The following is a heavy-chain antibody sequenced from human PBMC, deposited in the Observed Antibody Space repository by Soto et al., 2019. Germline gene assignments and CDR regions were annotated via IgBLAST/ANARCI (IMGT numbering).Heavy chain of an antibody. Sequence: GGSLRLSCAASGFTFSNYWMHWVRQAPGKGLVWVSRINSDGSITSYADSVKGRLTISRDNAKNTLYLQMNSLRAEDTAVYYCASGVAAAGSLDYWGQGTLVTVSS. V-gene: IGHV3-74*01. CDR3: ASGVAAAGSLDY. CDR1: GFTFSNYW. CDR2: INSDGSIT. J-gene: IGHJ4*02. D-gene: IGHD6-13*01.